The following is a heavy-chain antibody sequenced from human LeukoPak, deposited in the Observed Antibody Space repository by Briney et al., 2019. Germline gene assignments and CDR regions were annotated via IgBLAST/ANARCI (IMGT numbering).Heavy chain of an antibody. CDR1: GGSISSGGYY. J-gene: IGHJ6*02. CDR2: IYYSGST. CDR3: ARDSQDSPTDYYYGMDV. Sequence: PSETLSLTCTVSGGSISSGGYYWSWIRQPPGKGLEWIGYIYYSGSTNYNPSLKSRVTISVDTSKNQFSLKLSSVTAADTAVYYCARDSQDSPTDYYYGMDVWGQGTTVTVSS. V-gene: IGHV4-61*08. D-gene: IGHD3/OR15-3a*01.